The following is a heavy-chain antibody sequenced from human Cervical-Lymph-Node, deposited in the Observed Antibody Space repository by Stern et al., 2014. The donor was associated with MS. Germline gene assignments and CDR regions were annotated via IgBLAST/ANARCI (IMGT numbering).Heavy chain of an antibody. D-gene: IGHD6-19*01. Sequence: EVQLVESGGGLVQPGRSLRLSCAGSRFNFDDYAMHLVRPAPGRGLEWVSSVSLYSGSMEYADSVKGRFTISRDNAKNSLYLQMDSLRVEDTAIYYCAKDISSGRWEAQYYYGMDVWGQGTTVTVSS. CDR1: RFNFDDYA. V-gene: IGHV3-9*01. CDR3: AKDISSGRWEAQYYYGMDV. CDR2: VSLYSGSM. J-gene: IGHJ6*02.